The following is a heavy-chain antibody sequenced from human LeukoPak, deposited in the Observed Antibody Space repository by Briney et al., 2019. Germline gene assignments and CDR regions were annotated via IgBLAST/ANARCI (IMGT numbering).Heavy chain of an antibody. D-gene: IGHD3-22*01. CDR1: GLTFSSYA. CDR2: ISGSGGST. V-gene: IGHV3-23*01. CDR3: AKDWGDSSGYYYLKLDYFDY. Sequence: GGSLRLSCAASGLTFSSYAMSWVRQAPGKGLEWVSAISGSGGSTYYADSVKGRFTISRDNSKNTLYLQMNSLRAEDTAVYYCAKDWGDSSGYYYLKLDYFDYWGQGTLVTVSS. J-gene: IGHJ4*02.